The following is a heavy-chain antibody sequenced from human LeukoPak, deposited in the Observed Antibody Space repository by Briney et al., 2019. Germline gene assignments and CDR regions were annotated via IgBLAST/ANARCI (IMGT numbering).Heavy chain of an antibody. CDR1: GFTFNSHC. J-gene: IGHJ4*02. CDR3: ARGAYYYED. D-gene: IGHD3-22*01. V-gene: IGHV3-48*01. Sequence: PGGSLRLSRAGPGFTFNSHCMNWVRQGPGKGLEWVSYISSSSSTIYYADSVKGRFTISRDNAKNSLYLQMNSLRAEDTAVYYCARGAYYYEDWGQGTLVTVSS. CDR2: ISSSSSTI.